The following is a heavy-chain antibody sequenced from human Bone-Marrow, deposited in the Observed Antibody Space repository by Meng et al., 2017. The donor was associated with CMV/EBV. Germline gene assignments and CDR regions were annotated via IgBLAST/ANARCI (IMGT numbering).Heavy chain of an antibody. CDR3: ARDAYYYDSSGDYYRIFDI. CDR2: IYYSGST. V-gene: IGHV4-59*01. J-gene: IGHJ3*02. Sequence: SETLSLTCTVSGGSISSYYWSWIRQPPGKGLEWIGYIYYSGSTNYNPSLKSRVTISVDTSKNQFSLKLSSVTAADTAVYYCARDAYYYDSSGDYYRIFDIWGQGTMVTVSS. D-gene: IGHD3-22*01. CDR1: GGSISSYY.